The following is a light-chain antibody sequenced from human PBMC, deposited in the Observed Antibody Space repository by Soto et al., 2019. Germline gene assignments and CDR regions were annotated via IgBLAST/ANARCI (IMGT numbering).Light chain of an antibody. CDR1: SVNIGAGYD. J-gene: IGLJ7*02. CDR2: GNS. V-gene: IGLV1-40*01. CDR3: QYYGSGLTYV. Sequence: QSVLTQPPSVSGAPGQRVTISCTGSSVNIGAGYDVHWYQQLPGTAPKLLIYGNSTRPSAVPARFSGSKSGTSASLAITGLQAEKEADDCCQYYGSGLTYVFGTGTQLAAL.